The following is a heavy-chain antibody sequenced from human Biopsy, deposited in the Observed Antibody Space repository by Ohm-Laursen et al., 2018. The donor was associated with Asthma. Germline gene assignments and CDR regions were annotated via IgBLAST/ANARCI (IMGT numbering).Heavy chain of an antibody. Sequence: SLRLSCAASVFTFSRFGMHWVRRAPGKGLEWVAVVSYDGGVVHYADSMKGRFTISRDNAKSTLYLQMNRLRTDDTAVYFCAKRRGYSDLTDFDHWGQGTLVTVSS. V-gene: IGHV3-30*18. CDR1: VFTFSRFG. D-gene: IGHD3-3*01. CDR2: VSYDGGVV. J-gene: IGHJ4*02. CDR3: AKRRGYSDLTDFDH.